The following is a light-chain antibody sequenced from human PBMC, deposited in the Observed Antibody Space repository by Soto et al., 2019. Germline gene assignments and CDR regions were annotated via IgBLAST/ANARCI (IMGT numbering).Light chain of an antibody. CDR3: QQRHTWPTT. J-gene: IGKJ4*01. CDR1: QFINTY. V-gene: IGKV3-11*01. CDR2: EAS. Sequence: EIVLTQSPATLSLSPGERATLSCRASQFINTYVAWYQHRPGQGPRLLIYEASTRATGIPARFSGSGSGTDFTLTISSLEPEDVGIYYCQQRHTWPTTFGGGAKVEI.